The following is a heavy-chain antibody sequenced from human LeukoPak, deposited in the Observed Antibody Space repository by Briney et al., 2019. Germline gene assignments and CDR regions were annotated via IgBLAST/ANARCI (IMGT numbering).Heavy chain of an antibody. Sequence: GESLKISCKASGYTFTNYWIGWVRQMPGKGLEWMGIIYPGDSDTRYSPSFQGQVTMSVDKSISAAYLQWSSLKASDTAMYYCARPRFYGSGSSPFDYWGQGTLVTVSS. V-gene: IGHV5-51*01. J-gene: IGHJ4*02. CDR1: GYTFTNYW. CDR3: ARPRFYGSGSSPFDY. CDR2: IYPGDSDT. D-gene: IGHD3-10*01.